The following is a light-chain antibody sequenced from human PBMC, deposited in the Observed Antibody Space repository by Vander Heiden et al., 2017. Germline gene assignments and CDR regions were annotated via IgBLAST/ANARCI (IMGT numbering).Light chain of an antibody. V-gene: IGLV1-40*01. J-gene: IGLJ1*01. CDR1: SPNIGAGYD. Sequence: QSVLTQPPSVSGAPGQRVTISCTGSSPNIGAGYDVHWYQQLPGTAPKLLIYGNSNRPSGVPDRFSGSKSGTSASLAITGLQAEEEADYYCQSYDSSLSGYVFGTGTKVTVL. CDR2: GNS. CDR3: QSYDSSLSGYV.